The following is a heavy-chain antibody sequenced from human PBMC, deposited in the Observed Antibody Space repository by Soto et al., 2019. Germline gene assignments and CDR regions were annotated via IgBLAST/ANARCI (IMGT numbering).Heavy chain of an antibody. Sequence: QVQLVQSGAEVKRPGSSVKVSCKASGGTFSSYAISRVRQAPGQGLEWMGGIIPIFGTANYAQKFQGRVTITADESTSTAYMELSRLRSEDTAVYYCARERDTAMVNEPLGGMDVWGQGTTVTVSS. J-gene: IGHJ6*02. CDR1: GGTFSSYA. CDR2: IIPIFGTA. V-gene: IGHV1-69*12. CDR3: ARERDTAMVNEPLGGMDV. D-gene: IGHD5-18*01.